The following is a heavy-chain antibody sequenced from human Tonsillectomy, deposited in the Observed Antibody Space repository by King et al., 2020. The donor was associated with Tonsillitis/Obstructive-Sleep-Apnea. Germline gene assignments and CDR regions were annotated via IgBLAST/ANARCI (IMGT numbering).Heavy chain of an antibody. CDR2: ISYDGSNQ. CDR3: AREGELQYYFDY. V-gene: IGHV3-30*04. D-gene: IGHD3-16*01. Sequence: VQLVESGGGVVQPGRSLRLSCAASGFTFSNYAMHWVRQAPDKGLEWVAVISYDGSNQYYADSVKGRFTISRDTSKNTLYLQMNSLRADDTSVYYCAREGELQYYFDYWAREPWSPSPQ. J-gene: IGHJ4*02. CDR1: GFTFSNYA.